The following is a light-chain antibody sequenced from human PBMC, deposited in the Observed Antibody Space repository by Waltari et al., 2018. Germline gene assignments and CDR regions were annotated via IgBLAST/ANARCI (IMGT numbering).Light chain of an antibody. V-gene: IGLV4-69*01. CDR3: ETWDTASQV. Sequence: QLVVTQSPSASAPLGASVKLTCTLTSGHSTFAIAWHQQQPGKGPRYLMSLNSDGSHSRGDGIPDRFSCSSSGAERYLTISSLESEDEADYYCETWDTASQVFGGGTKLTVI. CDR1: SGHSTFA. CDR2: LNSDGSH. J-gene: IGLJ3*02.